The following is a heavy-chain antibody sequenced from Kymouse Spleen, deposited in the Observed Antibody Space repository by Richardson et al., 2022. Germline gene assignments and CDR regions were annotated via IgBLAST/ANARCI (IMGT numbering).Heavy chain of an antibody. CDR1: GGSISSYY. CDR3: ARGGYSYDLYGMDV. Sequence: QVQLQESGPGLVKPSETLSLTCTVSGGSISSYYWSWIRQPPGKGLEWIGYIYYSGSTNYNPSLKSRVTISVDTSKNQFSLKLSSVTAADTAVYYCARGGYSYDLYGMDVWGQGTTVTVSS. J-gene: IGHJ6*02. D-gene: IGHD5-18,IGHD5-18*01. V-gene: IGHV4-59*01. CDR2: IYYSGST.